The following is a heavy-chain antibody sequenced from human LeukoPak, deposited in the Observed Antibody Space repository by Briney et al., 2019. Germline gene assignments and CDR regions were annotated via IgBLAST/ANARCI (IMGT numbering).Heavy chain of an antibody. Sequence: SVKVSCKASGGTFSSYAISWVRQAPGQGLEWMGGIIPIFGTANYAQKFQGRVTITTDESTSTAYMELSSLRSDDTAVYYCARGHWTISHRYYMDVWGKGTTVTVSS. J-gene: IGHJ6*03. D-gene: IGHD5-24*01. CDR3: ARGHWTISHRYYMDV. V-gene: IGHV1-69*05. CDR2: IIPIFGTA. CDR1: GGTFSSYA.